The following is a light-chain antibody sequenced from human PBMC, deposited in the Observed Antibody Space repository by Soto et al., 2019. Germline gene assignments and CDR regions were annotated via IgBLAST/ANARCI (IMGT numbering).Light chain of an antibody. J-gene: IGLJ1*01. CDR1: SSDVGSYNL. Sequence: QSALTQPASVSGSPGQSITISCTGTSSDVGSYNLVSWYQQHPGKAPKLIIYEVSNRPSGVSNRFSGSKSGNTASLTISGLQAEDEADYYCSSYTSCSTRVFGSGTKLTVL. CDR2: EVS. V-gene: IGLV2-14*02. CDR3: SSYTSCSTRV.